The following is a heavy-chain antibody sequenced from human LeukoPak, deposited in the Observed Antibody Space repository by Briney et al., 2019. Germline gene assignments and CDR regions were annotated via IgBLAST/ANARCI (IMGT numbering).Heavy chain of an antibody. J-gene: IGHJ6*03. CDR2: AGSSSR. V-gene: IGHV3-23*01. Sequence: GGSLRLSRLPSGVSFSNYAMSCVRHAPRKGVEWGSNAGSSSRLYGDSVKGRFSVSRDTSKNTLYLQMNSLRADDTAVYYCAKQRGALRENYYMDVWGKGTTVAVSS. CDR3: AKQRGALRENYYMDV. CDR1: GVSFSNYA.